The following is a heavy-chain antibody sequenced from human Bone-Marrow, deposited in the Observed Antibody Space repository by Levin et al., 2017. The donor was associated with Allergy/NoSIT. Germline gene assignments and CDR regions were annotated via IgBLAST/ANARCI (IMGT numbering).Heavy chain of an antibody. J-gene: IGHJ4*02. V-gene: IGHV4-39*01. CDR3: ATAPREDYDSSGYYFFES. CDR2: IYYSGST. D-gene: IGHD3-22*01. Sequence: SQTLSLTYTVSGGSIRSANYYWGWIRQSPGKGLEWIGSIYYSGSTYYNPSLKSRVTISVDTSNNQFSLNLSSVTAADTTVYYCATAPREDYDSSGYYFFESWGQGNLVTVSS. CDR1: GGSIRSANYY.